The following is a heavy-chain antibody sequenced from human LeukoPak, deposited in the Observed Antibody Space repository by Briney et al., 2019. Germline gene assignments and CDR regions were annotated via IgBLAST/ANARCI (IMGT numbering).Heavy chain of an antibody. D-gene: IGHD3-10*01. CDR3: GTHDEGSYFES. V-gene: IGHV4-39*02. CDR1: GVSSTMRRPY. J-gene: IGHJ4*02. Sequence: SETLSLTCSFSGVSSTMRRPYWGWIRQSPGKCLEWLASISYSGNPYYRPSLYSRAPLPMNTPKKHISLNLTSVTATDTAIYYCGTHDEGSYFESWGQGTLVSVSS. CDR2: ISYSGNP.